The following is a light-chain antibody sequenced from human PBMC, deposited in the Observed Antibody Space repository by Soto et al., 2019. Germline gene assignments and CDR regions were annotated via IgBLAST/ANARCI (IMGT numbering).Light chain of an antibody. V-gene: IGLV1-40*01. CDR1: SSSIGAGYD. CDR3: QTYDIGLTGSGV. J-gene: IGLJ2*01. Sequence: QAVVTQPPSVSGAPGQTVTISCTGSSSSIGAGYDVHWYQHLPGTAPKLLIYANTNRPSGVPDRFSGSKSGTSASLAITGLQAEDEADYYCQTYDIGLTGSGVFGGGTKLTVL. CDR2: ANT.